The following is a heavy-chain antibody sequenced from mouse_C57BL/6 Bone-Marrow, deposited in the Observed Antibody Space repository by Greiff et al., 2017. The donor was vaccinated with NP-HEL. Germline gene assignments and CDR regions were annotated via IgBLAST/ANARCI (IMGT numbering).Heavy chain of an antibody. V-gene: IGHV1-19*01. CDR2: INPYNGGT. CDR3: ARRSTAPFDY. CDR1: GYTFTDYY. D-gene: IGHD1-2*01. J-gene: IGHJ2*01. Sequence: EVQLQESGPVLVKPGASVKMSCKASGYTFTDYYMNWVKQSHGKSLEWIGVINPYNGGTSYNQKFKGKATLTVDKSSSTAYMELNSLTSEVSAVYYCARRSTAPFDYWGRGTTLTVSS.